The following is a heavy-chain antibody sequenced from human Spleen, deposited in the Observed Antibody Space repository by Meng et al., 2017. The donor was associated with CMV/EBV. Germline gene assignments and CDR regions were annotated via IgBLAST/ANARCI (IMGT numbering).Heavy chain of an antibody. Sequence: SETLSLTCSVSTYSISSGNYWGWIRQPPGKGLEWIGTIYYSGSTYYNPSLKSRVTISVDTSKNQFSLKLSSVTAADTAVHYCAAYYDFWSGYWAWGQGTLVTVSS. CDR1: TYSISSGNY. CDR3: AAYYDFWSGYWA. CDR2: IYYSGST. D-gene: IGHD3-3*01. V-gene: IGHV4-38-2*02. J-gene: IGHJ5*02.